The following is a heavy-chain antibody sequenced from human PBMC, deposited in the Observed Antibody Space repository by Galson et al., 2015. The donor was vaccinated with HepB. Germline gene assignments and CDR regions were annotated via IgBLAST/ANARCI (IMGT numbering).Heavy chain of an antibody. CDR1: GFTFDDYA. J-gene: IGHJ4*02. V-gene: IGHV3-9*01. CDR2: ISWNSGSI. CDR3: AKAPRGVGGYSSRGYFDY. Sequence: SLRLSCAASGFTFDDYAMHWVRQAPGKGLEWVSGISWNSGSIGYADSVKGRFTISRDNAKNSLYLQMNSLRAEDTALYYCAKAPRGVGGYSSRGYFDYWGQGTLVTVSS. D-gene: IGHD5-18*01.